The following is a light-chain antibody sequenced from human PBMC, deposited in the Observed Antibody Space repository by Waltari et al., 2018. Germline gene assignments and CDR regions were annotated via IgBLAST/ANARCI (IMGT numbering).Light chain of an antibody. CDR2: DAS. CDR1: QGISSA. CDR3: QQFNNYPFT. J-gene: IGKJ3*01. Sequence: AIQLTQSPSSLSASVGYRVTTTCRASQGISSALAWYQQKPGKAPKLLIYDASSLESGVPSRFSGSGSGTDFTLTISSLQPEDFATYYCQQFNNYPFTFGPGTKVDIK. V-gene: IGKV1D-13*01.